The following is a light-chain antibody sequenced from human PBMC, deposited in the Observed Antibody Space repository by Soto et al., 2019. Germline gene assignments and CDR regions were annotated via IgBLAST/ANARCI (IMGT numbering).Light chain of an antibody. J-gene: IGKJ1*01. Sequence: EIVLTQSPGTLSLSPGERATLSCRPSQSVSSSLAWYQQKPGQAPNLLIYAASSRATGIPDRFSGTGSGADFTLTISRLELEDFAMYYCQQYGTSPVTFGQGTNVEIK. CDR1: QSVSSS. CDR2: AAS. CDR3: QQYGTSPVT. V-gene: IGKV3-20*01.